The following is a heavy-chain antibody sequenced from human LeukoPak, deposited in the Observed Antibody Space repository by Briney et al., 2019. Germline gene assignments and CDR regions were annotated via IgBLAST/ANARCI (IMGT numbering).Heavy chain of an antibody. V-gene: IGHV4-59*01. CDR1: GASISKFY. D-gene: IGHD3-10*01. Sequence: SETLSLTCIISGASISKFYWSWIRQPPGKGLEWIGCISYSGSTNYNPSLKSRVTISVDTSKNQFSLKLSSVTAADTAVYYCARSGVRGVNDWFDPWGQGTLVTVSS. CDR3: ARSGVRGVNDWFDP. CDR2: ISYSGST. J-gene: IGHJ5*02.